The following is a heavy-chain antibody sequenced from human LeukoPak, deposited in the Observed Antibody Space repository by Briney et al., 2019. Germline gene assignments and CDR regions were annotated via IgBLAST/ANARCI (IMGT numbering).Heavy chain of an antibody. CDR2: IWYDGSNK. J-gene: IGHJ3*02. V-gene: IGHV3-33*06. Sequence: GGSLRLSCAASGFTFISYGMHWVRQAPGKGLEWVAVIWYDGSNKYYADSVKGRFTISRDNSKNTLYLQMNSLRAEDTAVYYCAKKNYDYVWGSYHPDNHAFDIWGQGTMVTVSS. D-gene: IGHD3-16*02. CDR3: AKKNYDYVWGSYHPDNHAFDI. CDR1: GFTFISYG.